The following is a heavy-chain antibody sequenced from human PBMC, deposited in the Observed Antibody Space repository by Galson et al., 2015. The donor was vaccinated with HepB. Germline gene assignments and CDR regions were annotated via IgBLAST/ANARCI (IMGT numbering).Heavy chain of an antibody. CDR3: VRRGPLGRDYYYGIDV. D-gene: IGHD3-10*01. CDR1: GGSIDSYY. Sequence: TLSLTCTVSGGSIDSYYWSWIRQPPGKGLEWIGHMYYSGGTNYDPSLKSRVTISVDTSKNQVSLKVTSVTAAATAVYYCVRRGPLGRDYYYGIDVWGQGTTVTVS. CDR2: MYYSGGT. V-gene: IGHV4-59*12. J-gene: IGHJ6*02.